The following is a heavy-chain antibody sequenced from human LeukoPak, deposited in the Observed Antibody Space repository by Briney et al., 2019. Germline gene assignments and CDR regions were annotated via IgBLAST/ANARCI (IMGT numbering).Heavy chain of an antibody. J-gene: IGHJ3*02. D-gene: IGHD2-15*01. Sequence: GGSLRLSCAASGFTFSSYSMNWVRQAPGKGLEWVSSISSSSSHIYYADSVKGRFTISRDNAKNSLYLQINSLRAEDTAVYYCARDDRRRNIVVVVAATAFDIWGQGTMVTVSS. V-gene: IGHV3-21*01. CDR2: ISSSSSHI. CDR1: GFTFSSYS. CDR3: ARDDRRRNIVVVVAATAFDI.